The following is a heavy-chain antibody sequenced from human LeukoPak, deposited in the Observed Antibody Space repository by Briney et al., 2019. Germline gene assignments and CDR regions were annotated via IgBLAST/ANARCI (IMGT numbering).Heavy chain of an antibody. CDR1: GGSLSSGDYY. Sequence: PSQTLSLTCTVSGGSLSSGDYYWRWIRQPRGKGLEWIRYIYYSGSTYYNPSLKSRVTISVDTSKNQFSLKLSSVTAADTAVYYCAREISMVRGFTNRHFDYWGKGTLVTVSS. J-gene: IGHJ4*02. V-gene: IGHV4-30-4*01. CDR3: AREISMVRGFTNRHFDY. D-gene: IGHD3-10*01. CDR2: IYYSGST.